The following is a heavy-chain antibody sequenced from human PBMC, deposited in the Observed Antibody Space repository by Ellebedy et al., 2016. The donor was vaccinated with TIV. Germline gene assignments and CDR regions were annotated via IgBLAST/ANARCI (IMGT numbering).Heavy chain of an antibody. CDR3: ARVYSGYDWVLDWFNP. J-gene: IGHJ5*02. Sequence: GESLKISXAASGFTFSSYGMHWVRQAPGKGLEWVAVIWYDGSNKYYADSVKGRFTISRDNAKNTLYLQMNSLRAEDTAVYYCARVYSGYDWVLDWFNPWGQGTLVTVSS. V-gene: IGHV3-33*01. D-gene: IGHD5-12*01. CDR2: IWYDGSNK. CDR1: GFTFSSYG.